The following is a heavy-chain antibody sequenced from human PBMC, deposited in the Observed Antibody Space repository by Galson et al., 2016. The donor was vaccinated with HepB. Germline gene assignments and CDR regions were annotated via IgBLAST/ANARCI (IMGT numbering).Heavy chain of an antibody. Sequence: SETLSLTCSVSGGSISTYYWSWVRQVPGMGPEWIGCIDHSERPICDSSFKSRVTISVDMSKNQFSLRLYSVTAADTAVYFCARDLNVDGNYYYGMDVWGRGTTVTVAS. CDR2: IDHSERP. D-gene: IGHD2-21*01. V-gene: IGHV4-59*01. J-gene: IGHJ6*04. CDR3: ARDLNVDGNYYYGMDV. CDR1: GGSISTYY.